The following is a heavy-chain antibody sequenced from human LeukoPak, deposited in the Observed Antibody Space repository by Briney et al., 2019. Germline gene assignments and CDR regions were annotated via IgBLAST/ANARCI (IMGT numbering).Heavy chain of an antibody. CDR1: GFTVSSNY. Sequence: GGSLTLSCAASGFTVSSNYMSWLRQAPGKGLEWVSVIYSGGSTYYADSVKGRFTISRDNSKNTLYLQMNSLRAEDTAVYYCARRPNLAYYGMDVWGQGTTVTVSS. CDR2: IYSGGST. J-gene: IGHJ6*02. D-gene: IGHD3-16*01. V-gene: IGHV3-53*01. CDR3: ARRPNLAYYGMDV.